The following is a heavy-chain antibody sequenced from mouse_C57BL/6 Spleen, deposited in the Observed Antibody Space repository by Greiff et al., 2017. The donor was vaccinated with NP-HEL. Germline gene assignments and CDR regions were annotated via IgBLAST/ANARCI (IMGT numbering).Heavy chain of an antibody. CDR3: ARSRYGSSLDY. D-gene: IGHD1-1*01. V-gene: IGHV1-42*01. CDR2: INPSTGGT. CDR1: GYSFTGYY. Sequence: VQLQQSGPELVKPGASVKISCKASGYSFTGYYMNWVKQSPEKSLEWIGEINPSTGGTTYNQKFKAKATLTVDKSSSTAYMQLKSLTSEDSAVYYCARSRYGSSLDYWGQGTTLTVSS. J-gene: IGHJ2*01.